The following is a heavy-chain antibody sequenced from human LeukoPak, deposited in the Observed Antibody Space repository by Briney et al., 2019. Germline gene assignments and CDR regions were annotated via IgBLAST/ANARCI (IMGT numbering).Heavy chain of an antibody. CDR3: ARRFDYGNHAFHHYYMDV. D-gene: IGHD4-11*01. CDR1: GYTFTGYY. J-gene: IGHJ6*03. V-gene: IGHV1-2*02. CDR2: INPNTGDT. Sequence: GASVKVSCKASGYTFTGYYMHWVRQAPGQGLEWMGWINPNTGDTNYAQKFQGRVTMTRDTSISTVYMELRGLTYEDTALYYCARRFDYGNHAFHHYYMDVWGKGTTVSVSS.